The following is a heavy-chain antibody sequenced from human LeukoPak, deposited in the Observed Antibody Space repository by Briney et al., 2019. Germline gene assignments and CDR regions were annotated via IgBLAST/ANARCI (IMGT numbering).Heavy chain of an antibody. J-gene: IGHJ5*02. V-gene: IGHV3-7*01. Sequence: PGGSLRLSCAASGFTFSRNWMTWVRQAPGKGLEWVANIKQDGSVKNYVDSVKGRFTISRDNAKNSLYLEMNSLRAEDTAVYYCAREGIAAAGTDNWFDPWGQGTLVTVSS. CDR1: GFTFSRNW. CDR2: IKQDGSVK. CDR3: AREGIAAAGTDNWFDP. D-gene: IGHD6-13*01.